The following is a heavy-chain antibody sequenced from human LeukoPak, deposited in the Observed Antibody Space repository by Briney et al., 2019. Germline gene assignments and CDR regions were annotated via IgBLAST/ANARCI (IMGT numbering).Heavy chain of an antibody. D-gene: IGHD1-26*01. CDR1: GFTFDDYA. V-gene: IGHV3-9*01. Sequence: PGGSLRLSCAASGFTFDDYAMHWVRQAPGKGLEWVSGISWNSGSIGYADSVKGRFTISRDNAKNSLYLQMNSLRAEDTALYYCAKALASGSTRAFDAFDIWGQGTMVTVSS. CDR2: ISWNSGSI. J-gene: IGHJ3*02. CDR3: AKALASGSTRAFDAFDI.